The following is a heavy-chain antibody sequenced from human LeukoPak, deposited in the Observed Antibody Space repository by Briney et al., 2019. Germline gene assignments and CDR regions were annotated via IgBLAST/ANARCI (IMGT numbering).Heavy chain of an antibody. CDR1: GYTFTSYY. CDR2: INPSGGST. Sequence: GASVKVSCKASGYTFTSYYMHWVRQAPGQGLEWMGIINPSGGSTSYAQKFQGRVTMTRDMSTSTVYMELSRPRSDDTAVYYCARPLDFWSGYSDNWFDPWGQGTLVTVSS. D-gene: IGHD3-3*01. J-gene: IGHJ5*02. CDR3: ARPLDFWSGYSDNWFDP. V-gene: IGHV1-46*01.